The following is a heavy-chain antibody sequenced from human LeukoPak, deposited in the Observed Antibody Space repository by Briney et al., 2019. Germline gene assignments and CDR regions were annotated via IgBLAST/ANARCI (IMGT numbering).Heavy chain of an antibody. D-gene: IGHD6-6*01. J-gene: IGHJ4*02. CDR3: ARERSSSYFDY. Sequence: GGSLRLSCAASGFTFSTYGMNWVRQAPGKGLEWVSSISSSSSYIYYADSVKGRFTISRDNAKNSLYLQMNSLRAEDTAVYYCARERSSSYFDYWGQGTLVTVSS. CDR1: GFTFSTYG. V-gene: IGHV3-21*01. CDR2: ISSSSSYI.